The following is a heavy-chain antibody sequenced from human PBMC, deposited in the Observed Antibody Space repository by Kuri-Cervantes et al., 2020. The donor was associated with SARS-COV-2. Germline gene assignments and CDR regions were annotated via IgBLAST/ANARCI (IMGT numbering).Heavy chain of an antibody. CDR2: ISGSGGST. J-gene: IGHJ6*02. Sequence: GGSLRLSCAASGFTFSSYAMSCVRQAPGKGLEWVSAISGSGGSTYYADSVKGRFTISRDNSKNTLYLQMNSLRAEDTAVYYCAKGTDSYYYYYYGIDVWGQGTTVTVSS. CDR1: GFTFSSYA. V-gene: IGHV3-23*01. CDR3: AKGTDSYYYYYYGIDV.